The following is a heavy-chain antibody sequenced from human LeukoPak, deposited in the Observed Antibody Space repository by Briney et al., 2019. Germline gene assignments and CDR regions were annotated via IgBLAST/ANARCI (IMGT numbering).Heavy chain of an antibody. V-gene: IGHV3-21*01. CDR2: ITTSSTYI. CDR1: GFTFSSYS. CDR3: ARGKYSSGWFDY. D-gene: IGHD6-19*01. Sequence: PGGSLRLSCAASGFTFSSYSMSWVRQAPGKGLEWVSSITTSSTYISYADSVKGRFTISRDNAKDSLYLQMNSLRAEDTAVYYCARGKYSSGWFDYWGQGTLVTVSS. J-gene: IGHJ4*02.